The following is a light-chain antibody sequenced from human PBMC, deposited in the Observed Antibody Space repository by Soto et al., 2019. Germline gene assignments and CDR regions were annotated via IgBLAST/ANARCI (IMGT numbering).Light chain of an antibody. J-gene: IGLJ1*01. V-gene: IGLV2-8*01. CDR2: KVT. CDR3: CSHAGDNTYV. CDR1: SSDVGGYNY. Sequence: QSALTQPPSASGSPGQSVTISCTGTSSDVGGYNYVSWYQQYPGKAPKLIIYKVTKRPSEVPDRFSGSKSGNTASLTVSGLQAEDEADYFCCSHAGDNTYVFGTGTKLTVL.